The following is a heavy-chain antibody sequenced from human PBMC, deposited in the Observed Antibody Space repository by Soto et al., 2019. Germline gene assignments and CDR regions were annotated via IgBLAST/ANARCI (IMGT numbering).Heavy chain of an antibody. Sequence: SETLSLTCAVYGGSFSGYYWSWIRQPPGKGLEWIGEINHSGSTNYNPSLKSRVTISVDTSKNQFSLKLSSVTAADTAVYYCARGAIQPTYYHYYHLDVWGKGTTVTVSS. V-gene: IGHV4-34*01. J-gene: IGHJ6*03. D-gene: IGHD2-2*02. CDR3: ARGAIQPTYYHYYHLDV. CDR1: GGSFSGYY. CDR2: INHSGST.